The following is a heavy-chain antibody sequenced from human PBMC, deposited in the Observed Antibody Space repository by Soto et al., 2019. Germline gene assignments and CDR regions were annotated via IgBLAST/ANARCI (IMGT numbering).Heavy chain of an antibody. Sequence: EVQLVESGGGLVQPGGSLRLSCAASGFIFSDHYMDWVRQVPEKGLEWVGRIRKKVNSYTTEYAASVKGRFTVSRDDSKNSLYLQMDSLKTEDTAIYYCARRSVGGTGIDYWGQGTLVIVSS. CDR2: IRKKVNSYTT. J-gene: IGHJ4*02. CDR3: ARRSVGGTGIDY. CDR1: GFIFSDHY. V-gene: IGHV3-72*01. D-gene: IGHD3-10*01.